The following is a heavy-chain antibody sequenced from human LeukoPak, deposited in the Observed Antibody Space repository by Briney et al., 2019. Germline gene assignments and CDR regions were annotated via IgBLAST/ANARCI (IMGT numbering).Heavy chain of an antibody. Sequence: SETLSLTCTVSGGSISSYYWSWIRQPAGKGLGWIGRIYTSGSTNYNPSLKSRVTMSVDTSKNQFSLKLSSVTAADTAVYYCARRLGGWDYWGQGTLVTVSS. CDR1: GGSISSYY. CDR3: ARRLGGWDY. J-gene: IGHJ4*02. V-gene: IGHV4-4*07. CDR2: IYTSGST. D-gene: IGHD2-15*01.